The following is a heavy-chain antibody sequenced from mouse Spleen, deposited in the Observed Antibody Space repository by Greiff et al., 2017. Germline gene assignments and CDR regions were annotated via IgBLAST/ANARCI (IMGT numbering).Heavy chain of an antibody. CDR3: ARGLFDY. Sequence: VHVKQSGAELVRSGASVKLSCTASGFNIKDYYMHWVKQRPEQGLEWIGWIDPENGDTEYAPKFQGKATMTADTSSNTAYLQLSSLTSEDTAVYYCARGLFDYWGQGTTLTVSS. CDR1: GFNIKDYY. CDR2: IDPENGDT. V-gene: IGHV14-4*02. J-gene: IGHJ2*01. D-gene: IGHD3-3*01.